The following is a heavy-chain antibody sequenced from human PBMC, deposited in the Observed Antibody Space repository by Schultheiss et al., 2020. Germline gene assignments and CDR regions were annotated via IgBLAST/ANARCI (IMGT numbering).Heavy chain of an antibody. D-gene: IGHD4-17*01. J-gene: IGHJ4*02. Sequence: SETLSLTCAVYGGSFSGYYWGWIRQPAGKGLEWIGRIYTSGSTNYNPSLKSRVTISVDTSKNQFSLKLSSVTAADTAVYYCARVSPNDYGNLFDYWGQGALVTVSS. CDR1: GGSFSGYY. CDR3: ARVSPNDYGNLFDY. V-gene: IGHV4-59*10. CDR2: IYTSGST.